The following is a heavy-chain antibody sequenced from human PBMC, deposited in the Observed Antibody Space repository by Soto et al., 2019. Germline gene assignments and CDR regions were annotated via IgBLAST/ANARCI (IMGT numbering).Heavy chain of an antibody. CDR3: AKERNSWYSSGSDS. D-gene: IGHD2-15*01. V-gene: IGHV3-23*01. Sequence: EVQLLESGGGLVQAGGSLRVSCAASGFTFSSCALGWVRQAPGKGLAWGSSISVNGGSTYYADSVKGRFTISRDNSKNILYLHMISLRAEDTAVYYCAKERNSWYSSGSDSWGQGTLFTVSS. CDR2: ISVNGGST. CDR1: GFTFSSCA. J-gene: IGHJ4*02.